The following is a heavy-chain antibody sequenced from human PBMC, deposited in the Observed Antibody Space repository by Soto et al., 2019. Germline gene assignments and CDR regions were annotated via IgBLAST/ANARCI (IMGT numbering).Heavy chain of an antibody. D-gene: IGHD3-22*01. CDR3: ARGPTYYYYDSSGYPFDY. Sequence: SVKVSCKASGGSFSSYAIIWVRQAPGQGLEWMGGIIPIFGTANYAQKFQGRVTITADESTSTAYMELSSLRSEDTAVYYCARGPTYYYYDSSGYPFDYWGQGTLVTVSS. J-gene: IGHJ4*02. V-gene: IGHV1-69*01. CDR1: GGSFSSYA. CDR2: IIPIFGTA.